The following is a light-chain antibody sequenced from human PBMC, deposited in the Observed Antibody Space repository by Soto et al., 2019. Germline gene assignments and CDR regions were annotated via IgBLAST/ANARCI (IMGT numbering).Light chain of an antibody. CDR2: GAS. CDR1: QSVSSN. V-gene: IGKV3-15*01. Sequence: IVMTQSRCALSVSPVEIAALAVVASQSVSSNLAWYQQKPGQVPRLLIYGASTRATGVPARFTGSGSGTEFTLTFSSLQSEDFAVYYCQQYNNWPLTFGQGTRLEIK. J-gene: IGKJ5*01. CDR3: QQYNNWPLT.